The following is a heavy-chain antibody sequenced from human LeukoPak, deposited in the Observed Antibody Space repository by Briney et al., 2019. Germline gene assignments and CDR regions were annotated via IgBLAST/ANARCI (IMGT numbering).Heavy chain of an antibody. V-gene: IGHV3-23*01. Sequence: GGSLGLSCAASGFTFSSYSMNWVRQTPGKGLQWVSAITGSGDTTYYADSVRGRFTISRDNSQNTLYLQMNSLRAEDTAIYYCAKREAWTQVGWFDPWGQGTLVTVSS. D-gene: IGHD5-18*01. CDR2: ITGSGDTT. CDR1: GFTFSSYS. CDR3: AKREAWTQVGWFDP. J-gene: IGHJ5*02.